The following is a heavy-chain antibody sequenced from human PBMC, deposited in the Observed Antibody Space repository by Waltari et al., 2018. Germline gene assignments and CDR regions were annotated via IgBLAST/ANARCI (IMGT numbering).Heavy chain of an antibody. CDR1: GSTLTELS. J-gene: IGHJ4*02. V-gene: IGHV1-24*01. CDR2: FYPEDGET. CDR3: ATTQGIAAAGTYFDY. D-gene: IGHD6-13*01. Sequence: VQLVQSGAEVKKPGASVKVSCKVSGSTLTELSMHWVRKAPGKGLEWMGGFYPEDGETIYAQNFQGRVTMTEDTSTDTAYMELSSLRSEDTAVYYCATTQGIAAAGTYFDYWGQGTLVTVSS.